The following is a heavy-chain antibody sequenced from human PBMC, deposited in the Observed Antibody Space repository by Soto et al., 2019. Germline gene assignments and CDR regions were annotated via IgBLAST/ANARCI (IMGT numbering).Heavy chain of an antibody. CDR1: GFTFSSYA. D-gene: IGHD2-2*01. Sequence: PGGSLRLSCAASGFTFSSYAMIWVRQAPGKGLEWVLAISRRGDSSYYADSVKSRFTISRDNSKNTLYLQMNSLRAEDTAVYYCANAYCSSTSCRAEDFHHWGQGTLVTVSS. V-gene: IGHV3-23*01. CDR3: ANAYCSSTSCRAEDFHH. J-gene: IGHJ1*01. CDR2: ISRRGDSS.